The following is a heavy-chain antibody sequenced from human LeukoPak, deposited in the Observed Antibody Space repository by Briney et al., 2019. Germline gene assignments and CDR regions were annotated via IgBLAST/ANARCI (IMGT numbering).Heavy chain of an antibody. CDR2: ISGSGGST. J-gene: IGHJ4*02. Sequence: GGSLRLSCAASGFTFSSYAMSWVRQAPGKGLEWVSAISGSGGSTYYADSVKGRFTISRDNSKNTLYLQMNSLRAEDTAVYYCARERVYGSALYYFDYWGQGTLVTVSS. V-gene: IGHV3-23*01. D-gene: IGHD3-10*01. CDR3: ARERVYGSALYYFDY. CDR1: GFTFSSYA.